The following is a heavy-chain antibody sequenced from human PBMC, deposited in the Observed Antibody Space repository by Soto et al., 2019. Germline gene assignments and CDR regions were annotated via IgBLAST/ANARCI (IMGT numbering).Heavy chain of an antibody. V-gene: IGHV4-59*01. CDR3: AGMLGTVTIGGVRRYYYYMDV. CDR1: GGSISSYY. Sequence: QVQLQESGPGLVKPSETLSLTCTVSGGSISSYYWSWIRQPPGKGLEWIGYIYYSGSTNYNPSLKSRVTISVDTSKNQFSLKLSSVTAADTAVYYCAGMLGTVTIGGVRRYYYYMDVWGKGTTVTVSS. D-gene: IGHD4-17*01. CDR2: IYYSGST. J-gene: IGHJ6*03.